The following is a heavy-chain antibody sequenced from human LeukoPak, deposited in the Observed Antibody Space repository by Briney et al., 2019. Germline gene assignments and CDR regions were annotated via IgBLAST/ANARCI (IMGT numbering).Heavy chain of an antibody. CDR1: GYNFNNHW. Sequence: GESLKISCRGSGYNFNNHWIGWVRQIPGKGLEWMGLIYPGDSDTKYSPSFEGQVTMSVDKSISAAFLQWSSLKASDTAMYYCARTTLDAFDIWGQGTMVTVSS. V-gene: IGHV5-51*01. D-gene: IGHD3/OR15-3a*01. CDR2: IYPGDSDT. J-gene: IGHJ3*02. CDR3: ARTTLDAFDI.